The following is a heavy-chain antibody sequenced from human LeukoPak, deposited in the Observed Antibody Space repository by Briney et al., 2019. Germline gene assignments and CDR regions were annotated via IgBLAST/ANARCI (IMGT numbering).Heavy chain of an antibody. CDR1: SGSISSGGYY. J-gene: IGHJ6*02. V-gene: IGHV4-31*03. CDR3: ARYSGNPSYYGMDV. Sequence: SQTLSLTCTVSSGSISSGGYYWSWIRQHPGKGLEWIGYIYYGGSTYNPSLKSRVTISVDTSKNQFFLNLSSVTAADTAVYYCARYSGNPSYYGMDVWGQGTTVTVSS. CDR2: IYYGGST. D-gene: IGHD3-10*01.